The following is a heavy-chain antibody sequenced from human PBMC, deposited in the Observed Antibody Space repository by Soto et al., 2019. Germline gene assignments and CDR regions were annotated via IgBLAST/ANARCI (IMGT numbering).Heavy chain of an antibody. CDR1: GDSVSRTSVA. V-gene: IGHV6-1*01. CDR2: TYYRSKWNS. CDR3: VRGQFSAFDC. Sequence: QVQLHQSGPGLVKPSQTLSLTCAISGDSVSRTSVAWNWIRQSPSRGLEWLGRTYYRSKWNSDYTVSVSGRITINPDTSKSQCSLQLNSVTPEDTAVYYCVRGQFSAFDCWGQGTLVTVSS. J-gene: IGHJ4*02. D-gene: IGHD3-10*01.